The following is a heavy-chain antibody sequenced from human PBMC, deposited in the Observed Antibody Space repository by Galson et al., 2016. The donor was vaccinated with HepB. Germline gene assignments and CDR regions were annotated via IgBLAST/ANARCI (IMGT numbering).Heavy chain of an antibody. D-gene: IGHD5-18*01. J-gene: IGHJ4*02. CDR2: IHYSGST. V-gene: IGHV4-31*03. Sequence: TLSLTCTVSGFSISSGGYYWSWIRQHPGKGLEWIGYIHYSGSTYYNPSLESRVSISVDTSKNQFSLKLSSVTAADTAVYYCARDKNERGYSYGHFDYWGQGALVTVSS. CDR3: ARDKNERGYSYGHFDY. CDR1: GFSISSGGYY.